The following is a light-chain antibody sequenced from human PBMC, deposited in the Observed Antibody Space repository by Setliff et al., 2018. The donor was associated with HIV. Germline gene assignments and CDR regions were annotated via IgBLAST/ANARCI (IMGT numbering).Light chain of an antibody. V-gene: IGLV2-11*01. CDR1: SSGVGGYNY. CDR2: DVS. Sequence: QSVLTQPRSVSGSPGQSVTISCTGTSSGVGGYNYVSWYQQHPGKAPKLMIYDVSKRPSGVPDRFSGSKSGYTASLTISGLQAEDEADYYCCSYAGSYKVFGTGTKVTVL. CDR3: CSYAGSYKV. J-gene: IGLJ1*01.